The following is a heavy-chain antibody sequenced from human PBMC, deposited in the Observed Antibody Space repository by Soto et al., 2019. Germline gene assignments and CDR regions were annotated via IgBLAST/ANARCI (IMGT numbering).Heavy chain of an antibody. CDR3: ARGNPSAYSSGWYAGYYYFDY. Sequence: ASVKVSCKVSGYSFTGYFMHWVRQAPGQGLEWMGWINPNSGGRNFAQKFQGRVTMTRDTSISTAYMELSGLRSEDTAVYYCARGNPSAYSSGWYAGYYYFDYWGQGTLVTVSS. CDR2: INPNSGGR. CDR1: GYSFTGYF. V-gene: IGHV1-2*02. J-gene: IGHJ4*02. D-gene: IGHD6-19*01.